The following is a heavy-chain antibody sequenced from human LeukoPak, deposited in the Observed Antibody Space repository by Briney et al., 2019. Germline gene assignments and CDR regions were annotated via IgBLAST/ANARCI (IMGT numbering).Heavy chain of an antibody. CDR3: ARDPRYSSTWYYFDY. CDR1: GFTFSSYA. CDR2: VWYDGSKK. D-gene: IGHD6-13*01. J-gene: IGHJ4*02. V-gene: IGHV3-33*01. Sequence: GGSLRLSCAASGFTFSSYALHWVRQAPGRGLEWVAVVWYDGSKKYYADSVKGRFTISRDNSKNTLYLQMNSLRAEDTAVYYCARDPRYSSTWYYFDYWGQGTLVTVSS.